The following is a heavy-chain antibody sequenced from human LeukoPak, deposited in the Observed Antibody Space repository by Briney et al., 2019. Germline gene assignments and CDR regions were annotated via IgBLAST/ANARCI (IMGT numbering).Heavy chain of an antibody. CDR1: GFTFSSYA. D-gene: IGHD5-24*01. CDR3: AREVGDGYNYDTQKNNWFDP. CDR2: ISSNGGST. Sequence: GGSLRLSCAASGFTFSSYAMHWVRQAPGKGLEYVSAISSNGGSTYYANSVKGRFTISRDNSKNTLYLQMNSLRAEDTAVYYCAREVGDGYNYDTQKNNWFDPWGQGTLVTVSS. V-gene: IGHV3-64*01. J-gene: IGHJ5*02.